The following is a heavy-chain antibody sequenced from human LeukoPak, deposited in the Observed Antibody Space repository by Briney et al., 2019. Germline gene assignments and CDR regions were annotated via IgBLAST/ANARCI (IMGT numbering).Heavy chain of an antibody. V-gene: IGHV4-34*01. CDR2: INHSGST. CDR3: ARGQAVLWFGELEIDY. J-gene: IGHJ4*02. D-gene: IGHD3-10*01. Sequence: PSETLSLTCAVYGGSFSGYYWSWIRQPPGKGLEWIGEINHSGSTNYNPSLKSRVTISVDTSKNQFSLKLSSVTAADTAVYYCARGQAVLWFGELEIDYWGQGTLVTVSS. CDR1: GGSFSGYY.